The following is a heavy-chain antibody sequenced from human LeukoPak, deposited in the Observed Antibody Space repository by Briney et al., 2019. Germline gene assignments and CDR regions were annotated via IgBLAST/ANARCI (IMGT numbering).Heavy chain of an antibody. CDR3: ATGAGATFFRVLVY. CDR2: FDPEDGET. D-gene: IGHD3-3*01. J-gene: IGHJ4*02. V-gene: IGHV1-24*01. Sequence: ASVKVSCKVSGYTLTELSMHWVRQAPGKGLEWMGGFDPEDGETIYAQKYQGRVTMTEDTSTDTADMELISLRSEDTAVYYCATGAGATFFRVLVYWGQGTLVTVSS. CDR1: GYTLTELS.